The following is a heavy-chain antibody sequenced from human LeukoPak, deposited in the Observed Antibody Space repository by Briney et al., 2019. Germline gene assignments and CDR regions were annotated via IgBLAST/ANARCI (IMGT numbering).Heavy chain of an antibody. V-gene: IGHV3-30*18. J-gene: IGHJ4*02. Sequence: GRSLRLSCAASGFTFSSYGMHWVRQAPGKGLEWEAVISYDGSNKYYADSVKGRFTISRDNSKNTLYLQMNSLRAEDTAVYYCAKGSWAFDYWGQATLVTVSS. CDR2: ISYDGSNK. D-gene: IGHD6-13*01. CDR1: GFTFSSYG. CDR3: AKGSWAFDY.